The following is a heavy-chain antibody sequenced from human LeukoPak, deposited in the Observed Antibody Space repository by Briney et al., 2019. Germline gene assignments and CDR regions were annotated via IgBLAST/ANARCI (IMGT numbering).Heavy chain of an antibody. D-gene: IGHD2-15*01. CDR1: GFTFSSYA. Sequence: SGGSLRLSCAASGFTFSSYAMSWVRQAPGKGLEWVSAISGSGGSTYYADSVKGRFTISRDNSKNTLYLQMNSLGAEDTAVYYCAKDGVAAISSMWLVHPYYFDYWGQGTLVTVSS. CDR2: ISGSGGST. CDR3: AKDGVAAISSMWLVHPYYFDY. J-gene: IGHJ4*02. V-gene: IGHV3-23*01.